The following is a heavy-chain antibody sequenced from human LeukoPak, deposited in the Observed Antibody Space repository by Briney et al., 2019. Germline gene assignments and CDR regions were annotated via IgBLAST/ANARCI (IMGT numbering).Heavy chain of an antibody. V-gene: IGHV4-59*12. J-gene: IGHJ6*03. CDR2: IYYTGTT. CDR1: GGSISIYY. Sequence: PSETLSLTCSVSGGSISIYYWTWIRQIPGKGLEWIGYIYYTGTTNYNPSLKSRVTISVDTSKNQFSLKLSSVTAADTAVYYCARRYYYYYIDVWGKGTTVTVSS. CDR3: ARRYYYYYIDV.